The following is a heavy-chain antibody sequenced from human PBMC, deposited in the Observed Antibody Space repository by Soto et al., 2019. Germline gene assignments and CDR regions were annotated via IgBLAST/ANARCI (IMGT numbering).Heavy chain of an antibody. CDR3: ARPVAAAVPYYFDY. Sequence: GESLKIXCKASGYNFASFWIGWVRPMPGKGLEWMGIIYPGDSETRYRPSFQGQVTISADKSSSTAYLQWSSLKASDTAMYYCARPVAAAVPYYFDYWGQGTLVTVSS. CDR1: GYNFASFW. J-gene: IGHJ4*02. V-gene: IGHV5-51*01. CDR2: IYPGDSET. D-gene: IGHD6-13*01.